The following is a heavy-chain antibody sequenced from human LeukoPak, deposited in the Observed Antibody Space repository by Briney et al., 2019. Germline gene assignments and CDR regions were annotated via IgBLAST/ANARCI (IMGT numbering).Heavy chain of an antibody. CDR1: GYSLGKNYY. V-gene: IGHV4-38-2*01. J-gene: IGHJ4*02. Sequence: SETLSLTCAVSGYSLGKNYYWGWIRQPPGKGLEWIWRIYGTGSTSYNPSLMNRVTMSVDTSKNHFSLKLTSVTAADTAVYYCARYDSRGSASTRFDYWGQGILVTISS. D-gene: IGHD3-16*01. CDR2: IYGTGST. CDR3: ARYDSRGSASTRFDY.